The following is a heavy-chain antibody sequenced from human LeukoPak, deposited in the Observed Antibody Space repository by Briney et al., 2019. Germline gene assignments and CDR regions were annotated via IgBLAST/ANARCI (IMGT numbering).Heavy chain of an antibody. CDR2: INPYSGGT. CDR1: GYTFTSYF. V-gene: IGHV1-2*02. Sequence: ASVKVSCKASGYTFTSYFIHWVRQAPGQGLEWMGWINPYSGGTNYARKFQGRVTVTRDTSISTAYMELSRLRSDDTAVYYCARGESHITLIVVVQRKFDPWGQGTLVTVSS. CDR3: ARGESHITLIVVVQRKFDP. J-gene: IGHJ5*02. D-gene: IGHD3-22*01.